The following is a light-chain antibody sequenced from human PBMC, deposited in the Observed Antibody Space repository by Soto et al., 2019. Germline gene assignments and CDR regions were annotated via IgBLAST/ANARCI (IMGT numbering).Light chain of an antibody. V-gene: IGKV1-39*01. Sequence: DIQMTQSPSSRSGSVGYGVTITCRASQSISSYLNWYQQKPGKAPKLLIYAASSLQSGVPSRFSGSGSGTDFTLTISSLQPEDFETYYCQHSYSTPWTFGQGTKVDIK. CDR2: AAS. CDR1: QSISSY. J-gene: IGKJ1*01. CDR3: QHSYSTPWT.